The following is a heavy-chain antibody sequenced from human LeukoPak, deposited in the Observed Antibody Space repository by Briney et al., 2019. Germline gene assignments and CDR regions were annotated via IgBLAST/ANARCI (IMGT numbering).Heavy chain of an antibody. CDR1: GGSFSGYY. CDR2: INHSGST. J-gene: IGHJ5*02. D-gene: IGHD5-18*01. V-gene: IGHV4-34*01. Sequence: SETLSLTCAVYGGSFSGYYWSWIRQRPGKGLEWIGEINHSGSTNYNPSLKSRVTISVDTSKNQFSLKLSSVTAADTAVYYCARGKLRGYSYGANWFDPLGQGTLVTVSS. CDR3: ARGKLRGYSYGANWFDP.